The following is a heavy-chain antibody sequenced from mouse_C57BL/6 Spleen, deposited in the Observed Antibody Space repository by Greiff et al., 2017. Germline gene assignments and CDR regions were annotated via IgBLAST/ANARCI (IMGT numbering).Heavy chain of an antibody. CDR3: ARVDGYYDY. Sequence: ESGPGLVKPSQSLSLTCSVTGYSITSGYYWNWIRQFPGNKLEWMGYISYDGSNNYNPSLKNRISFTRDTSKNQFFLKLNSVTTEDTATYYCARVDGYYDYWGQGTTLTVSS. CDR1: GYSITSGYY. D-gene: IGHD2-3*01. V-gene: IGHV3-6*01. J-gene: IGHJ2*01. CDR2: ISYDGSN.